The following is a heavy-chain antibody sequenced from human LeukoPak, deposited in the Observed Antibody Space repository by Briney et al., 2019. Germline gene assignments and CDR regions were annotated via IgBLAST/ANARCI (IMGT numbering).Heavy chain of an antibody. CDR1: GYTSTSYE. J-gene: IGHJ4*02. D-gene: IGHD3-22*01. CDR3: ARGLGTYDSSELTWPMISF. V-gene: IGHV1-8*01. CDR2: MNPSSSDT. Sequence: SDEVSCKASGYTSTSYEINWVLQACRQELQCMGWMNPSSSDTAYSQKFQGRITMTRSTSISTAYMELSSLRSEDTAVYYCARGLGTYDSSELTWPMISFWGQGTVVTVSS.